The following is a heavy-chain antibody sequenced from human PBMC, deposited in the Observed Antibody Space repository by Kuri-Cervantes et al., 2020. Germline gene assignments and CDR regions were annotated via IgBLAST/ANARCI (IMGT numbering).Heavy chain of an antibody. CDR2: INAGNGNT. D-gene: IGHD4-23*01. J-gene: IGHJ4*02. CDR3: ARVDPGYGGKSHVFDY. Sequence: ENVSRKASGYTFTSYAMHWVRQAPGQRLEWMGWINAGNGNTKYSQKFQGSVTMTRDTSTSTVYMELSSLRSEDTAVYYCARVDPGYGGKSHVFDYWGQGTLVTVSS. CDR1: GYTFTSYA. V-gene: IGHV1-3*01.